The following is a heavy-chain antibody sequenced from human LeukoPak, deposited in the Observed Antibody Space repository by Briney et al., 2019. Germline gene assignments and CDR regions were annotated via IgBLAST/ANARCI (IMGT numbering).Heavy chain of an antibody. J-gene: IGHJ4*02. D-gene: IGHD3-9*01. V-gene: IGHV1-69*13. CDR2: IIPIFGTA. Sequence: GASVKVSCKASGGTFSSYAISWVRQAPGQGLEWMGGIIPIFGTANYAQKFQGRVTITADESTSTAYMELSSLRSEDTAVYYCARSINVRLVITAPFDYWGQGTLVTVSS. CDR1: GGTFSSYA. CDR3: ARSINVRLVITAPFDY.